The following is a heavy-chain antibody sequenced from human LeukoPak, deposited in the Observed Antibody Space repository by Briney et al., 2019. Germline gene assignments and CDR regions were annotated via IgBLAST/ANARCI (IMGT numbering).Heavy chain of an antibody. V-gene: IGHV3-23*01. Sequence: PGGSLRLSCAASGFTVSSNYMSWVRQAPGKGLEWVSSISDSGTSTYYADSVKGRFTISRDNSKNTLYLRMNSLRAEDTAVYYCAKQVCGADCYYYYGMDVWGQGTTVTVSS. CDR3: AKQVCGADCYYYYGMDV. J-gene: IGHJ6*02. D-gene: IGHD2-21*02. CDR1: GFTVSSNY. CDR2: ISDSGTST.